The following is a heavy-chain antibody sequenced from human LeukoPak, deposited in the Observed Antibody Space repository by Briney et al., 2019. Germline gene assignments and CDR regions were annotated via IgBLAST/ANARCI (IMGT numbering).Heavy chain of an antibody. CDR3: AKDHGSGSYQYYFDY. CDR2: ISWNSGSI. J-gene: IGHJ4*02. CDR1: GFTFDDYA. Sequence: PGGSLRLSCAASGFTFDDYAMHWVRQAPGKGLEWVSGISWNSGSIGYADSVKGRFTISRDNAKNSLYLQMNSLRAEDTALYYCAKDHGSGSYQYYFDYWGQGTLVTVSS. D-gene: IGHD3-10*01. V-gene: IGHV3-9*01.